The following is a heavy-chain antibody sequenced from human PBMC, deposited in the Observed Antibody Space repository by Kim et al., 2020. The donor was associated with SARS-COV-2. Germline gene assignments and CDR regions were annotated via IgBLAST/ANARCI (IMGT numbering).Heavy chain of an antibody. CDR2: ISYDGSNK. D-gene: IGHD3-3*01. CDR1: GFTFSSYA. V-gene: IGHV3-30-3*01. J-gene: IGHJ4*02. CDR3: ARDFRYYDFWSGYCDY. Sequence: GGSLRLSCAASGFTFSSYAMHWVRQAPGKGLEWVAVISYDGSNKYYADSVKGRFTISRDNSKNTLYLQMNSLRAEDTAVYYCARDFRYYDFWSGYCDYWGQGTLVTVSS.